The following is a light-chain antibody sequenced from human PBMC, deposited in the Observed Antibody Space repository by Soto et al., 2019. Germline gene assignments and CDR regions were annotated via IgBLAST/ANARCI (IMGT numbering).Light chain of an antibody. CDR3: QTWGTGVV. CDR2: INSDGSH. CDR1: SGHSTYT. V-gene: IGLV4-69*01. Sequence: QSVLTQSPSASASLGASVKLTCTLSSGHSTYTIAWHQQQPEKGPRYLMKINSDGSHYKGDGIPDRFSGFSSGAERYLTISSLQTEDEADYYCQTWGTGVVFGGGTKLTVL. J-gene: IGLJ2*01.